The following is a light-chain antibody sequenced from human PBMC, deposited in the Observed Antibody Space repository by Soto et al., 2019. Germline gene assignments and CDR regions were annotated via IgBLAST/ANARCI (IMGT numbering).Light chain of an antibody. CDR2: ATS. V-gene: IGKV3-20*01. CDR3: QQYANSPPYT. CDR1: ESVHSRY. Sequence: EIVLTQSPGTLSLSPGERATLSCRASESVHSRYLAWYQQKPGQAPRLLFYATSTRATGIPDRFSASGSGTDFTRTISRLDPEDFAVYYCQQYANSPPYTFGQGTKLEIK. J-gene: IGKJ2*01.